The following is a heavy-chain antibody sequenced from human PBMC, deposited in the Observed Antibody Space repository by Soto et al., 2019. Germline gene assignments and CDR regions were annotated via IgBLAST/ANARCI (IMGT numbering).Heavy chain of an antibody. V-gene: IGHV2-5*02. J-gene: IGHJ4*02. CDR3: AHTWGLPFDY. CDR2: FYWDDDK. Sequence: QITLKESGPTLVKPTQTLTLTCTYSGFSLRTTGVGVGWIRQPPGKALEWLGIFYWDDDKRYSPSLKNRLTLTNDNSKSQVVLTLTNMDPVDTATYSCAHTWGLPFDYWGQGTLVIVSS. CDR1: GFSLRTTGVG. D-gene: IGHD3-16*01.